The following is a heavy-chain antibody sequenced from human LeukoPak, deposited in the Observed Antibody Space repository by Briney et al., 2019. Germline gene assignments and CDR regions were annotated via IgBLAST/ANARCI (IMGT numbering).Heavy chain of an antibody. V-gene: IGHV3-23*01. CDR1: GFTFSSYA. Sequence: GGSLRLSCAASGFTFSSYAMSWVRQAPGKGLEWVSAISGSGGSTYYADSVKGRFTISRDNSKNTLYLEMNSLRAEDTAVYYCAKDRRGIVATMILDYWGQGTLVTVSS. J-gene: IGHJ4*02. D-gene: IGHD5-12*01. CDR3: AKDRRGIVATMILDY. CDR2: ISGSGGST.